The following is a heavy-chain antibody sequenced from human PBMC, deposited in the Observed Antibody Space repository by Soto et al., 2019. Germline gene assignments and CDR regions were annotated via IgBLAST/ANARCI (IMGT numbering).Heavy chain of an antibody. CDR2: FNPILSMS. J-gene: IGHJ4*01. Sequence: ASVKVSCKASGDTFSFYSINWVRQAPGLGLEWMGRFNPILSMSNSAQKFQGRVTLTADKSTSTAYMVLSSLRSEDTAMYYCATSYGSGSPAFDYWG. CDR1: GDTFSFYS. V-gene: IGHV1-69*02. CDR3: ATSYGSGSPAFDY. D-gene: IGHD3-10*01.